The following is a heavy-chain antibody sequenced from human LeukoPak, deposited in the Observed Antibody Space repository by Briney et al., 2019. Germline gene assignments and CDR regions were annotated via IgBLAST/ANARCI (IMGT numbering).Heavy chain of an antibody. CDR1: GYTFTSYD. CDR3: ARGARTIFGVVIMAGGFDY. J-gene: IGHJ4*02. V-gene: IGHV1-8*03. D-gene: IGHD3-3*01. Sequence: ASVKVSCKASGYTFTSYDINWVRQATGQGLEWMGWMNPNSGYTGYAQKFQGRVTITRNTSISTAYMELSSLRSEDTAVYYCARGARTIFGVVIMAGGFDYWGQGTLVTVSS. CDR2: MNPNSGYT.